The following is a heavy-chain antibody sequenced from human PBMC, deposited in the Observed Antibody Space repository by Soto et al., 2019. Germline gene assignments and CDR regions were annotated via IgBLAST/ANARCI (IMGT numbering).Heavy chain of an antibody. V-gene: IGHV3-30*18. CDR1: GFTFSSYG. CDR3: AKDRPIYCSGGSCYYFDY. D-gene: IGHD2-15*01. Sequence: GGSLRLSCAASGFTFSSYGMHWVRQAPGKGLEWVAVISYDGSNKYYADSVKGRFTISRDNSKNTLYLQMNSLRAEDTAVYYCAKDRPIYCSGGSCYYFDYWGQGTLVTVSS. CDR2: ISYDGSNK. J-gene: IGHJ4*02.